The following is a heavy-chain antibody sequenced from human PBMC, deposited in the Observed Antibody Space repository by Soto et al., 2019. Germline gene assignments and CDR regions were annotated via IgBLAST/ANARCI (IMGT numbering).Heavy chain of an antibody. CDR2: IYYSGST. J-gene: IGHJ5*02. Sequence: PSETLSLTCTVSGGSISSYYWSWIRQPPGKGLEWIGYIYYSGSTNYNPSLKSRVTISVDTSKNQFSLKLSSVTAADTAVYYCARGDPYYYDSSGYHNWFDPWGQGTLVTVSS. CDR1: GGSISSYY. CDR3: ARGDPYYYDSSGYHNWFDP. V-gene: IGHV4-59*01. D-gene: IGHD3-22*01.